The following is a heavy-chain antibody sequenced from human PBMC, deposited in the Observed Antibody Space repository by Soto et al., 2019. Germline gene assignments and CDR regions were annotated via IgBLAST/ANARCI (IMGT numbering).Heavy chain of an antibody. CDR3: ARQGREYSNGYYYYGMDX. CDR2: IDASDSYT. J-gene: IGHJ6*02. Sequence: GESLKISCKGSGYSVTSYWISWVRQMPGKGLELMGMIDASDSYTNYSPSFQGHVTISADKSISTAYLQWSSLKASDTAMYYCARQGREYSNGYYYYGMDXWGQGTTVTVS. V-gene: IGHV5-10-1*01. D-gene: IGHD4-4*01. CDR1: GYSVTSYW.